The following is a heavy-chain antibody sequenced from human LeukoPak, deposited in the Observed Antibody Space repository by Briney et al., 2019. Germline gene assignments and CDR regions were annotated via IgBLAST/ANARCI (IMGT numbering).Heavy chain of an antibody. CDR2: IIPIFGTA. CDR3: ARRTRKGNWFDP. Sequence: SVKVSCKASGGTFSSYAISWVRQAPGQGLEWMGGIIPIFGTANYARKFQGRVTITTDESTSTAYMELSSLRSEDTAVYYCARRTRKGNWFDPWGQGTLVTVSS. V-gene: IGHV1-69*05. CDR1: GGTFSSYA. J-gene: IGHJ5*02.